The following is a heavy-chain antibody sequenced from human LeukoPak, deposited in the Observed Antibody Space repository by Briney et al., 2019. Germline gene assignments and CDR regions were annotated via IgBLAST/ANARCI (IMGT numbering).Heavy chain of an antibody. D-gene: IGHD1-26*01. CDR1: GYTFTSYG. CDR2: INSNSGGT. V-gene: IGHV1-2*02. Sequence: ASVKVSCKASGYTFTSYGISWVRQAPGQGLEWMGWINSNSGGTNYAQKFQGRVTMTRDTSISTAYMELSRLRSDDTAVYYCARGGSSEAFDIWGQGTMVTVSS. J-gene: IGHJ3*02. CDR3: ARGGSSEAFDI.